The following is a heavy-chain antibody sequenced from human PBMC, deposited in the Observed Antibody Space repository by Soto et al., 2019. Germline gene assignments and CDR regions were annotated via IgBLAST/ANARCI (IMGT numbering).Heavy chain of an antibody. CDR2: INPNSGGT. V-gene: IGHV1-2*02. Sequence: QVQLVQSGAEVKKPGASVKVSCKTSGYTFTAHCIHWVRQAPGQGLEWMGWINPNSGGTTYAQKFHARVTMTRDTSISTASMELSGLTSDDTAVYYCAREDDLTMNSGLDVWGQGNTVTVSS. CDR1: GYTFTAHC. CDR3: AREDDLTMNSGLDV. J-gene: IGHJ6*01. D-gene: IGHD3-22*01.